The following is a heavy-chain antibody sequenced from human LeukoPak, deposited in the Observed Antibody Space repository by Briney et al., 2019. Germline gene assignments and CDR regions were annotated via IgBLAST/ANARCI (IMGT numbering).Heavy chain of an antibody. V-gene: IGHV1-69*04. CDR2: IIAIFGIA. CDR1: GGTFSSYS. CDR3: ARARITGGHVDY. D-gene: IGHD1-20*01. Sequence: SVRVSCTASGGTFSSYSISWVRQAPGQGLEWMGRIIAIFGIANYAHKFQGRVTITADKPTSTAYMELSSLRSEDTAVYYCARARITGGHVDYWGQGTLVSVSS. J-gene: IGHJ4*02.